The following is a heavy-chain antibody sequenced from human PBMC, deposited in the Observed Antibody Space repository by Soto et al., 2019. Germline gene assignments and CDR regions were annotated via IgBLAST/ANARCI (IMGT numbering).Heavy chain of an antibody. J-gene: IGHJ4*02. Sequence: QVQLVESGGGVVQPGRSLRLSCAASGFTFSSYAMHWVRQAPGKGLEWVAVISYDGSNKYYADSVKGRFTISRDNSKNTLYLQMNSLRAEDTAVYYCARGSHIVVVTATPGGYWGQGTLVTVSS. CDR3: ARGSHIVVVTATPGGY. D-gene: IGHD2-21*02. CDR2: ISYDGSNK. V-gene: IGHV3-30-3*01. CDR1: GFTFSSYA.